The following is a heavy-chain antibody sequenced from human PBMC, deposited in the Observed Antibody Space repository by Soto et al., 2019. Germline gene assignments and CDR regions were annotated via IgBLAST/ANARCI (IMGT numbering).Heavy chain of an antibody. CDR2: IERDDDDK. CDR3: ARAIRGPRRFNGMYV. Sequence: GSGPTLVNPTETLTVTCTFSGFSLTSRGVCVSWIRQSPGKALEWLALIERDDDDKYNSTSLKTRLTISKDTRKNQVVLTMANMDPADTATYSFARAIRGPRRFNGMYVWGQGTTFTVSS. CDR1: GFSLTSRGVC. V-gene: IGHV2-70*13. J-gene: IGHJ6*02. D-gene: IGHD2-2*02.